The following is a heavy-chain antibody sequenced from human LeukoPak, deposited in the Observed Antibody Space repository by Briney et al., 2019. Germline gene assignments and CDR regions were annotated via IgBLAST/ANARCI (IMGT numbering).Heavy chain of an antibody. CDR2: IIPILGIA. J-gene: IGHJ4*02. V-gene: IGHV1-69*04. CDR3: ARDLVRYSSGWYPSYYFDY. CDR1: GGTFSSYA. D-gene: IGHD6-19*01. Sequence: ASVKVSCKASGGTFSSYAISWVRQAPGQGLEWMGRIIPILGIANYAQKFQGRVTITADKSTSAAYMELSSLRSEDTAVYYCARDLVRYSSGWYPSYYFDYWGQGTLVTVSS.